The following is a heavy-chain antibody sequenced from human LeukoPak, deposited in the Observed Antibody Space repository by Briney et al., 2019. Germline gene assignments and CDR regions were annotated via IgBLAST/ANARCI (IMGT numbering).Heavy chain of an antibody. CDR2: IIPMFRTT. D-gene: IGHD1-26*01. V-gene: IGHV1-69*13. CDR1: GGTLISYA. CDR3: AGVGASTSTEFDP. J-gene: IGHJ5*02. Sequence: SVTVSSKASGGTLISYAISWVRQAPGQGVEWMGGIIPMFRTTNYAQKFQGRVTITADESTRIAYMELTSLRSEDTAVYYCAGVGASTSTEFDPWGQGTLVTVSS.